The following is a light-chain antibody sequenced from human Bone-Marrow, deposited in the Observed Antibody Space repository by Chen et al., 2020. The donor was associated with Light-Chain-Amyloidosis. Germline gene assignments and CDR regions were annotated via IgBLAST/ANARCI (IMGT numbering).Light chain of an antibody. J-gene: IGLJ1*01. CDR1: SSDVGGDNH. V-gene: IGLV2-14*01. CDR2: EVT. CDR3: SSYTITNTLV. Sequence: QSALTQPASVSGSPGQSITISCTGTSSDVGGDNHVSWYQQHPDKAPKLMIYEVTNRPSWVPDRFSGSKSANTASLTFSGLQPEDEADYFCSSYTITNTLVFGSGTRVTVL.